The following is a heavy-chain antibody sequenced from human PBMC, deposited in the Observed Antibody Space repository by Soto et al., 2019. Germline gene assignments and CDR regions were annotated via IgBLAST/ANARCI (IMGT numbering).Heavy chain of an antibody. V-gene: IGHV3-23*01. D-gene: IGHD4-17*01. CDR2: ISGSAGST. CDR3: AKDPTPVRSYLIDY. Sequence: CVGLSGAASGVTCSSYGVSWVRQAPGKGLERVSLISGSAGSTYYADSVRGPFTIPRDNSTNTLYLQMTSLRAEATAVYYCAKDPTPVRSYLIDYWGQRTLVTVSS. CDR1: GVTCSSYG. J-gene: IGHJ4*02.